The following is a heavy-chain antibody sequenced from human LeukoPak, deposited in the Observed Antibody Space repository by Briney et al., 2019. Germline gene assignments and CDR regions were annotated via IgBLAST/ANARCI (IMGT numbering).Heavy chain of an antibody. D-gene: IGHD3-10*01. CDR3: ARHRRGADFDY. CDR1: GGSISSYY. Sequence: SETLSLTCTVSGGSISSYYWSWIRQPPGKGLEWIGYIYTSGSTNYNPSLKSRVTISVDTSKNLFSLKLSSVTAADTAVYYCARHRRGADFDYWGQGTLVTVSS. CDR2: IYTSGST. V-gene: IGHV4-4*09. J-gene: IGHJ4*02.